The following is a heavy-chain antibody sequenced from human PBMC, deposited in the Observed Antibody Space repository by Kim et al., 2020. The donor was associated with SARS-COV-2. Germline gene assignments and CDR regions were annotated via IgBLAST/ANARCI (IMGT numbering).Heavy chain of an antibody. CDR3: ARRYCSGGSCYGYYYGMDV. CDR2: IIPIFGTA. Sequence: SVKVSCKASGGTFSSYAISWVRQAPGQGLEWMGGIIPIFGTANYAQKFQGRVTITADESTSTAYMELSSLRSEDTAVYYCARRYCSGGSCYGYYYGMDVWGQGTTVTVSS. CDR1: GGTFSSYA. V-gene: IGHV1-69*13. D-gene: IGHD2-15*01. J-gene: IGHJ6*02.